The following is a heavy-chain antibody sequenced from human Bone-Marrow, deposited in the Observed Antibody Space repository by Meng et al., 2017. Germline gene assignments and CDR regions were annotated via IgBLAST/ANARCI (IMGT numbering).Heavy chain of an antibody. D-gene: IGHD3-10*01. Sequence: SLKISCAASGFTFDDYAMHWVRQAPGKGLEWVSGISWNSGSIGYADSVKGRFTISRDNSKNTLYLQMNSLRAEDTAVYYCATLFTRGWFDPWGQGTLVTVSS. V-gene: IGHV3-9*01. J-gene: IGHJ5*02. CDR2: ISWNSGSI. CDR3: ATLFTRGWFDP. CDR1: GFTFDDYA.